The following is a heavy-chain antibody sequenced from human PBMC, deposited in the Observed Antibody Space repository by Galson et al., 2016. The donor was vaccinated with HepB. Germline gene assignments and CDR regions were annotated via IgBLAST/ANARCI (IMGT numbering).Heavy chain of an antibody. CDR1: GFTFIDYT. D-gene: IGHD3-10*01. Sequence: SLRLSCAASGFTFIDYTMNWVRQAPGKGLEWVSSISSSSGYINYADSMKGRFTISRDNAKNSLYLRMNSLRVEDTAVYFCARGRNGLLQGANYGLDGWGRGTTVTVSS. CDR2: ISSSSGYI. CDR3: ARGRNGLLQGANYGLDG. V-gene: IGHV3-21*01. J-gene: IGHJ6*02.